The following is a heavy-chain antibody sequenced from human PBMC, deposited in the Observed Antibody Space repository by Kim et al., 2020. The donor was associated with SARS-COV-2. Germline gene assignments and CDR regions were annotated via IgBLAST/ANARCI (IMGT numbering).Heavy chain of an antibody. J-gene: IGHJ6*02. CDR2: ISHDGSDN. CDR1: GFTFSTYG. D-gene: IGHD3-3*01. V-gene: IGHV3-30*18. CDR3: AKDIVDDFWSAYSRHWYFYGLDI. Sequence: GGSLRLSCTASGFTFSTYGMHWVRQAPGKGLEWVAVISHDGSDNHYLDSVKGRFTISRDNSKNTLYLQMYSLRAEDTAVYYCAKDIVDDFWSAYSRHWYFYGLDIWGQGTTVTVSS.